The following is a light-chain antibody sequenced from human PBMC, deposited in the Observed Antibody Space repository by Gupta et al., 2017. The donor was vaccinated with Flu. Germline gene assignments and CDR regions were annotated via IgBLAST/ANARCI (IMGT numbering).Light chain of an antibody. CDR2: AAS. J-gene: IGKJ4*01. Sequence: EVVLTQSPVTLSLSPGERATLSCRAGQSVSGSLAWYQQKPGQAPRLLIYAASNRATGIPARFSGSGSGTDFTLTISSLEPEDFAVYYCQQRANWPLTFGGGTKVEIK. V-gene: IGKV3-11*01. CDR3: QQRANWPLT. CDR1: QSVSGS.